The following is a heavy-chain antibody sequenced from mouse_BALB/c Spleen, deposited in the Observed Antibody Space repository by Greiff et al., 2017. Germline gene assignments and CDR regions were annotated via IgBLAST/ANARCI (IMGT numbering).Heavy chain of an antibody. CDR2: ILPGSGST. D-gene: IGHD2-14*01. V-gene: IGHV1-9*01. J-gene: IGHJ4*01. Sequence: VKLQESGAELMKPGASVKISCKATGYTFSSYWIEWVKQRPGHGLEWIGEILPGSGSTNYNEKFKGKATFTADTSSNTAYMQLSSLTSEDSAVYYCANYRYDGDAMDYWGQGTSVTVSS. CDR3: ANYRYDGDAMDY. CDR1: GYTFSSYW.